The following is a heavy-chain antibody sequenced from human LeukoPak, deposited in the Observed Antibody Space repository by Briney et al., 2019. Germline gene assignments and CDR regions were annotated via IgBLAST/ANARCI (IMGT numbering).Heavy chain of an antibody. V-gene: IGHV3-7*01. CDR2: IKQDGSEK. CDR1: GFTFSSYW. CDR3: ARDGELDLDY. D-gene: IGHD1-7*01. Sequence: SGGSLRLSCAASGFTFSSYWMSWVRQAPGKGLEWVANIKQDGSEKYYVDSVKGRFTISRDNAKNSLFLQMYSLRADDTAVYYCARDGELDLDYWGQGTLVTVSS. J-gene: IGHJ4*02.